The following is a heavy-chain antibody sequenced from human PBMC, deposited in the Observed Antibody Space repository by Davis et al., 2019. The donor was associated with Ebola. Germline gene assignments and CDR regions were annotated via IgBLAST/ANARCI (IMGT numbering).Heavy chain of an antibody. J-gene: IGHJ4*02. CDR3: ARRIVVAWGSFYYDH. Sequence: MPSETLSLTCTVSGGSISAYYWSWIRQPPGKALECIGYIYYSGSTNYNASLKSRVTISADASKNQFSLTLMSVTAADTAVYYCARRIVVAWGSFYYDHWGQGILVTVSS. CDR1: GGSISAYY. V-gene: IGHV4-59*08. D-gene: IGHD6-19*01. CDR2: IYYSGST.